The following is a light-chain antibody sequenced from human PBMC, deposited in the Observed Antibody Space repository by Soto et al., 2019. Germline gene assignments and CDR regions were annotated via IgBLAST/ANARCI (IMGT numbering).Light chain of an antibody. J-gene: IGLJ2*01. CDR3: GTWDSRLRVVV. Sequence: QSVLTQPPSVSAAQRQKVAISCSGSSSNIGNNYVSWYHRVPGSAPKLLIYDNNERPSGIPDRFSGSKSGTSATLDITGLQTGDEGDYYFGTWDSRLRVVVFGGGTKVTVL. V-gene: IGLV1-51*01. CDR1: SSNIGNNY. CDR2: DNN.